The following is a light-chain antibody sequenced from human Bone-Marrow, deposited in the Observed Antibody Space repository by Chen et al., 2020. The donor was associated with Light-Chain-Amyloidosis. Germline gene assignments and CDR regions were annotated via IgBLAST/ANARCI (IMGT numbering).Light chain of an antibody. CDR3: QQSYSAWT. Sequence: DIQMTQSPSPLSASLGDRVTITCRASEDIRVYLNWYQQKPGKAPKLLIYFASNLEAWVPSRFSGSGSWTDFTLTISSLQPEDSATYYCQQSYSAWTFGQGTKVDIK. CDR1: EDIRVY. J-gene: IGKJ1*01. V-gene: IGKV1-39*01. CDR2: FAS.